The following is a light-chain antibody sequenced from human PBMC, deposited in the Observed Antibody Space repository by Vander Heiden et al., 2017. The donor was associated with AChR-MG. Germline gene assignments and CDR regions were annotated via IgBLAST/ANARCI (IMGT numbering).Light chain of an antibody. CDR2: AAS. CDR3: QQTDSIPLT. J-gene: IGKJ4*01. CDR1: QSINNY. V-gene: IGKV1-39*01. Sequence: DIQMTQSPSSLSASVGDRVTMTCRASQSINNYLNWYQQKPGKAPKVLIYAASSLQSGVPSSFSGSESGPDFTLTISRLQPEDFATYYCQQTDSIPLTFGGGTEVEIK.